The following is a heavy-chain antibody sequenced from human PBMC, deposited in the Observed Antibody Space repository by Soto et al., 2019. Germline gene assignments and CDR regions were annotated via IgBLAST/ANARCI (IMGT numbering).Heavy chain of an antibody. CDR2: IYYDGGT. V-gene: IGHV4-39*07. CDR1: GASIRSSTFY. CDR3: AAESATSGYKPFGY. Sequence: SETLSLTCTVSGASIRSSTFYWGWIRQPPGKGLESIANIYYDGGTYYNPSLKSRVTISVDTSKNQFSLKLSSVTAADTAVYYCAAESATSGYKPFGYWGQGTLVTVSS. J-gene: IGHJ4*02. D-gene: IGHD5-12*01.